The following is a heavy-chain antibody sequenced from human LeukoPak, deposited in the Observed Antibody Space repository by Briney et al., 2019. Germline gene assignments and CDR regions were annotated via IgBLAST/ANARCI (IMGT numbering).Heavy chain of an antibody. V-gene: IGHV3-7*01. CDR3: ARDVQANFGGQNY. CDR1: GFTLSSYC. D-gene: IGHD1-1*01. Sequence: PGGSLRLSCAASGFTLSSYCMSWVRQAPGKGLEWVANIKQDGSDKYYVDSVKGRFTISRDNAKNSLYLQMNSLRADDTAVYYCARDVQANFGGQNYWGQGTLVTVSS. J-gene: IGHJ4*02. CDR2: IKQDGSDK.